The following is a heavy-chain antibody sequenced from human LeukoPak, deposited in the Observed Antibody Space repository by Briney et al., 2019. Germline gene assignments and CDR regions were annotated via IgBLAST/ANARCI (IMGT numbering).Heavy chain of an antibody. V-gene: IGHV3-48*03. D-gene: IGHD1-26*01. CDR2: ISSSSTI. CDR1: GFTFSSYE. J-gene: IGHJ5*02. CDR3: AKEYSGSTYNWFDA. Sequence: GGSLRLSCAASGFTFSSYEMNWVRQAPGKGLEWVSYISSSSTIYYADSVKGRFTISRDNSKNTLYLQMNSLRAEDTAVYYCAKEYSGSTYNWFDAWGQGTLVTVSS.